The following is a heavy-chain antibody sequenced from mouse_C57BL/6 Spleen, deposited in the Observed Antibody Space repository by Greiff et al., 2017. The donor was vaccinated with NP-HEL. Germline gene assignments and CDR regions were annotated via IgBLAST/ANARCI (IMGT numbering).Heavy chain of an antibody. V-gene: IGHV1-82*01. Sequence: QVQLQQSGPELVKPGASVKISCKASGYAFSSSWMNWVKQRPGKGLEWIGRIYPGDGDTNYNGKFKGKATLTADKSSSTAYMQLSILTSEDSAVYFCARADYGSSYVYAMDYWGQGTSVTVSS. J-gene: IGHJ4*01. D-gene: IGHD1-1*01. CDR3: ARADYGSSYVYAMDY. CDR2: IYPGDGDT. CDR1: GYAFSSSW.